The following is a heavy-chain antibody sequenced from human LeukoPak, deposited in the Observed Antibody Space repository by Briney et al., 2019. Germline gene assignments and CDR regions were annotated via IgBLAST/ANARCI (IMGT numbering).Heavy chain of an antibody. CDR3: ARHRPYCSSTSCYVGGNWFDP. V-gene: IGHV5-51*01. Sequence: GESLKISCKGPGYSFTSYWIGWVRQMPGKGLEWMGIIYPGDSDTRYSPSFQGQVTISADKSISTAYLQWSSLKASDTAMYYCARHRPYCSSTSCYVGGNWFDPWGQGTLVTVSS. CDR1: GYSFTSYW. J-gene: IGHJ5*02. CDR2: IYPGDSDT. D-gene: IGHD2-2*01.